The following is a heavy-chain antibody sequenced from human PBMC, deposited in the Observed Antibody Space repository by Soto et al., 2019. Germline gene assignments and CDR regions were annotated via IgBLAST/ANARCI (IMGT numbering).Heavy chain of an antibody. CDR1: GGSFSGYY. CDR2: INHSGIT. CDR3: QRGSRYSSSRFTKAHKWFDP. D-gene: IGHD6-13*01. V-gene: IGHV4-34*01. Sequence: SETLSLTCAVYGGSFSGYYCSWIRQPPWKGLEWIGEINHSGITNYNPSLKSRVTISVDTSKNQFSLKLSSVTAADTAVYYFQRGSRYSSSRFTKAHKWFDPCGQGTLVTVSS. J-gene: IGHJ5*02.